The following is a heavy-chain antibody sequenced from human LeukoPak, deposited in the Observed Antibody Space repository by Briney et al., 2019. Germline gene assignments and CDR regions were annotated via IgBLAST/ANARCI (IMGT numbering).Heavy chain of an antibody. V-gene: IGHV4-59*01. D-gene: IGHD6-19*01. J-gene: IGHJ4*02. CDR1: GGSTSNYY. CDR3: AREGGSGWFRLDY. Sequence: PSETLSLTCTVSGGSTSNYYWSWIRQPPGKGLEGIGYIYYSGSTNYNPSLKSRVTISVGTSKNQFSLKLSSVTAADTAVYYCAREGGSGWFRLDYWGQGTLVTVSS. CDR2: IYYSGST.